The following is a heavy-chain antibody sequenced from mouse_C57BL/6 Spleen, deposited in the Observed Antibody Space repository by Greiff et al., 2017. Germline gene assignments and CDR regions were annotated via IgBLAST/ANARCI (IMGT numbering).Heavy chain of an antibody. J-gene: IGHJ2*01. CDR2: ISYDGSN. CDR3: ARDTREYYFDD. CDR1: GYSITSGYY. V-gene: IGHV3-6*01. Sequence: LEESGPGLVKPSQSLSLTCSVTGYSITSGYYWNWIRQFPGNKLEWMGYISYDGSNNYNPSLKNRISITRDTSKNQFFLKLNSVTTEDTATYYCARDTREYYFDDWGQGTTLTVSS.